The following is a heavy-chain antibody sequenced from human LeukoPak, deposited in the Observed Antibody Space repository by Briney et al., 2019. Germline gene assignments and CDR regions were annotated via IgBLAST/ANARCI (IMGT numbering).Heavy chain of an antibody. CDR1: GFTFSSYS. V-gene: IGHV3-48*04. CDR3: ARGVGDSSGYYLLYYFDY. J-gene: IGHJ4*02. Sequence: GGSLRLSCAASGFTFSSYSMNWVRQAPGKGLEWVSYISSNGNTIYYADSVRGRFTISRDNAKNSLYLQMNSLRAEDTAVYYCARGVGDSSGYYLLYYFDYWGQGTLVTVSS. D-gene: IGHD3-22*01. CDR2: ISSNGNTI.